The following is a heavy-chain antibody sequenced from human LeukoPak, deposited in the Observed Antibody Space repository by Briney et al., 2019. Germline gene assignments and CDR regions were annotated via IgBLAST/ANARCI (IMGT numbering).Heavy chain of an antibody. CDR2: ISWNSDNI. J-gene: IGHJ4*02. CDR3: ARDRDGYNNPGY. V-gene: IGHV3-20*04. CDR1: GFTFSSYE. Sequence: GGSLRLSCAASGFTFSSYEMNWVRQAPGKGLEWVSGISWNSDNIGYADSVKGRFTISRDNAKNSLYLQMNSLRAEDTAVYYCARDRDGYNNPGYWGQGTLVTVSS. D-gene: IGHD5-24*01.